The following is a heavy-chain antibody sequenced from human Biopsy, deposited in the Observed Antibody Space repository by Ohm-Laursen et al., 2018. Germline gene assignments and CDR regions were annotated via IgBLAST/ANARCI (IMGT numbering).Heavy chain of an antibody. CDR3: ASGGIGGIGLDV. V-gene: IGHV1-69*04. D-gene: IGHD3-10*01. CDR2: IIPILGTV. CDR1: GDTFTTSA. Sequence: SSVKVSCKPSGDTFTTSAISWVRQVPGQGLDWMGRIIPILGTVDYGQNFQDRVTIRADTSTTFLELTSLRYDDTAVYYCASGGIGGIGLDVWGLGTTVTVSS. J-gene: IGHJ6*02.